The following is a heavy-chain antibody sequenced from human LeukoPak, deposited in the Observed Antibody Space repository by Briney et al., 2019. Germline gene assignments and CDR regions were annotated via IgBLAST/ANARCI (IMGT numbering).Heavy chain of an antibody. J-gene: IGHJ4*02. CDR2: ISGSGGST. CDR3: TKDRYCSSTSCPTDH. CDR1: GFTFSSYA. Sequence: GGSLRLSCAASGFTFSSYAMSWVRQAPGKGLEWVSAISGSGGSTYYADSVKGRFTISRDNSKNTLYLQMNSLRAGDTAVYYCTKDRYCSSTSCPTDHWGQGTLVTVSS. V-gene: IGHV3-23*01. D-gene: IGHD2-2*01.